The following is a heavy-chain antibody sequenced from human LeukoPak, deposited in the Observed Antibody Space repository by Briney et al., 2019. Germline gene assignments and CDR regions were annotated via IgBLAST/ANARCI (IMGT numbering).Heavy chain of an antibody. J-gene: IGHJ4*02. D-gene: IGHD6-25*01. Sequence: SETLSLTCTVSGGSISSGSYYWSWIRQPAGKGLEWIGRIYTSGSTNYNPSLKSRVTISVDTSKNQFSLKLSSVTAADTAVYSCARGVRSGYFDYWGQGTLVTVSS. CDR2: IYTSGST. CDR1: GGSISSGSYY. CDR3: ARGVRSGYFDY. V-gene: IGHV4-61*02.